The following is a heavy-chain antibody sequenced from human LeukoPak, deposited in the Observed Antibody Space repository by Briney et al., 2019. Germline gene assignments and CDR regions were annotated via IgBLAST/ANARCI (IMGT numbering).Heavy chain of an antibody. CDR1: GFTFSSYA. D-gene: IGHD2-21*02. CDR3: AKDGTSIVVVTAISWFDP. V-gene: IGHV3-23*01. CDR2: ISGSGGST. Sequence: GGSLRLSCAASGFTFSSYAMSWVRQAPGKGLEWVSAISGSGGSTYYADSVKGRFTISRDNSKNTLYLQMNSLRAEDTAVYYCAKDGTSIVVVTAISWFDPWGQGTLVTVSA. J-gene: IGHJ5*02.